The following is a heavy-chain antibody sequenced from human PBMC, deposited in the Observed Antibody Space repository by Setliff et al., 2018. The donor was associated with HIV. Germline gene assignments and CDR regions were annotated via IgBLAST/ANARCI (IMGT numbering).Heavy chain of an antibody. CDR2: ISSTGDT. J-gene: IGHJ4*02. CDR1: GFTFINYA. CDR3: ARLYDRYDDSGYYHPVQALSY. V-gene: IGHV3-23*01. D-gene: IGHD3-3*01. Sequence: GGSLRLSCAASGFTFINYAMSWVRQAPGKGLEWVSTISSTGDTDYADSLKGRFTISRDNSKDTLNLQMNGLRAEDTAVYYCARLYDRYDDSGYYHPVQALSYWGQGAQVTVSS.